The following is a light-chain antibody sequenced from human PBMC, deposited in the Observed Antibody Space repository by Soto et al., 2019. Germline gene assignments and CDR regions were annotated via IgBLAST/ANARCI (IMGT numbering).Light chain of an antibody. CDR2: DGT. CDR3: SLDAGPNTYV. V-gene: IGLV2-23*01. J-gene: IGLJ1*01. CDR1: DVGSYGV. Sequence: QSALTQPASVSGSPGQSLTISCSDVGSYGVVSWYQQHPGKVPKLMIYDGTQRPSAVSDRFSGSKSANTASLTISGLQAEDEADYYCSLDAGPNTYVFGTGTKVTVL.